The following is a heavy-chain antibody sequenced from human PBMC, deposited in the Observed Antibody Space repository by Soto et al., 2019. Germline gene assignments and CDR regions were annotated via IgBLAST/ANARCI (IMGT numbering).Heavy chain of an antibody. V-gene: IGHV5-51*01. Sequence: GESLKISCRCSGYTFSNFWIPWVRHLPGKGLEWMGIIYPGDHETRYSPSFHGKVTISADKSINTAYLQWSSLEASDSAFYYCARSPRSSPYFDYWGQGALVTVSS. CDR2: IYPGDHET. CDR1: GYTFSNFW. J-gene: IGHJ4*02. D-gene: IGHD6-13*01. CDR3: ARSPRSSPYFDY.